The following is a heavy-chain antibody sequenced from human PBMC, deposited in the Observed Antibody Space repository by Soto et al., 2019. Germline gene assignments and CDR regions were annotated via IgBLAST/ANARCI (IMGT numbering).Heavy chain of an antibody. CDR1: GGSISSGGYY. J-gene: IGHJ4*02. CDR2: IYYSGST. V-gene: IGHV4-31*03. CDR3: AREGYDFWSGYYSWYYFDY. Sequence: QVQLQESGPGLVKPSQTLSLTCTVSGGSISSGGYYWSWIRQHPGKGLEWIGYIYYSGSTYYNPSLKSRVTISVDTSKNQFSLKLSSVTAADTAVYYCAREGYDFWSGYYSWYYFDYWGQGTLVTVSS. D-gene: IGHD3-3*01.